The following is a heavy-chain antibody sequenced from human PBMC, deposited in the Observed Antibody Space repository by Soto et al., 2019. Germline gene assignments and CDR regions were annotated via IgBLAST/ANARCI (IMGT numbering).Heavy chain of an antibody. V-gene: IGHV4-4*02. CDR3: ARHIAVPRTRGFDF. J-gene: IGHJ4*02. D-gene: IGHD6-19*01. CDR2: IKDTGTT. CDR1: GGSIRDNW. Sequence: QVQLQESGPGLVKPSGTLTLTCAVSGGSIRDNWWRWVRQPPGKGLEWMGEIKDTGTTHYNPSLWSRVTISIDKSTNQCSLKLRSMTAADTAVYYCARHIAVPRTRGFDFWGQGTLVNVSS.